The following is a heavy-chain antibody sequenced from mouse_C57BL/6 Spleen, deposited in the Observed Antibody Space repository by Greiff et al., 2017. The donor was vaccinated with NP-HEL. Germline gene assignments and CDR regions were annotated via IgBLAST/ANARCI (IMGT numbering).Heavy chain of an antibody. Sequence: QVQLQQPGAELVKPGASVKMSCKASGYTFTSYWITWVKQRPGQGLEWIGDIYPGSGSTNYNEKFKSKATLTVDTSSSTAYMQRSSLTSEDSAVYYCARWDDYDGCAYWGQGTLVTVSA. CDR1: GYTFTSYW. CDR2: IYPGSGST. V-gene: IGHV1-55*01. J-gene: IGHJ3*01. D-gene: IGHD2-4*01. CDR3: ARWDDYDGCAY.